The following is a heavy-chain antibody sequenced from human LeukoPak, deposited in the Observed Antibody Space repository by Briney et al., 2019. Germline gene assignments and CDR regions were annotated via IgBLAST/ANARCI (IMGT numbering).Heavy chain of an antibody. CDR1: GSSFTSYW. Sequence: GESLKISCKASGSSFTSYWIGWVRQMPGKGLVWMGIIYPGDSDTRYSPSFQGQVTISADKSISTAYLQWSRLKASDTAMYYCARLVEVAGRLDYWGQGTPVIVSA. CDR3: ARLVEVAGRLDY. V-gene: IGHV5-51*01. J-gene: IGHJ4*02. D-gene: IGHD6-19*01. CDR2: IYPGDSDT.